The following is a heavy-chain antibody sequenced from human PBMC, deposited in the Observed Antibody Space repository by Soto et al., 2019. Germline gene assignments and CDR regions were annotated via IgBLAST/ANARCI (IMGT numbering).Heavy chain of an antibody. CDR2: INAGNGNT. CDR3: ARDRDYIWGSYRRYYFDY. CDR1: GYTFTSYA. V-gene: IGHV1-3*01. J-gene: IGHJ4*02. D-gene: IGHD3-16*02. Sequence: QVQLVQSGAEVKKPGASVKVSCKASGYTFTSYAMHWVRQAPGQRLEWMGWINAGNGNTKYSQKFQGRVTITRDTTAGTAYMKLSSLRSEDTAVYYCARDRDYIWGSYRRYYFDYWGQGTLVTVSS.